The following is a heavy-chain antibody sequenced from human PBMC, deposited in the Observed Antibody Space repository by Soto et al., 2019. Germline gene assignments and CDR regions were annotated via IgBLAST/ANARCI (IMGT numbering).Heavy chain of an antibody. Sequence: QVQRQVSGPGLVKPSATLSLTCTVSDGSISSYYWSWIRQPPGKGLDWLGYSFYTGSTNHNPSLKSRVTISVDMSTNQFSLRLSSVTAADTATYYCAKSRDGYNLNAIDDWGQGFLVTVSS. J-gene: IGHJ4*02. V-gene: IGHV4-59*01. CDR3: AKSRDGYNLNAIDD. D-gene: IGHD5-12*01. CDR1: DGSISSYY. CDR2: SFYTGST.